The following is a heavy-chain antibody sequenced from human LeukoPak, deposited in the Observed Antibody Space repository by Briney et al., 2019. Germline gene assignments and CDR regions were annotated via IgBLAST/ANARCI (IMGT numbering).Heavy chain of an antibody. CDR3: AGEHGYCSGGSCYGGWFDP. V-gene: IGHV4-34*01. Sequence: PSETLSLTCAVNGGSFSGHYWSWICQPPGKGLDSIGEINHRGSTNYNPSLKSRVTISGDTSKNQFSLKLSSVTAADTAVYYCAGEHGYCSGGSCYGGWFDPWGQGTLVTVSS. J-gene: IGHJ5*02. CDR1: GGSFSGHY. D-gene: IGHD2-15*01. CDR2: INHRGST.